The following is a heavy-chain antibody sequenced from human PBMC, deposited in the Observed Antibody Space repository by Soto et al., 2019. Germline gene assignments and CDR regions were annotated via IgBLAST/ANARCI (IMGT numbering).Heavy chain of an antibody. Sequence: QVLLVQSGPEVKKPGSSVKVSCKASGGTFNNYAINWVRQAPGKGLEWTGGLIPTFGTGNHAQKFQGSVTFTADESKPTAYMEPNIPGSEDTAIYYCASCDGTLVRGGRSSPYEMDVWGQGTTVIVSS. CDR3: ASCDGTLVRGGRSSPYEMDV. V-gene: IGHV1-69*01. D-gene: IGHD3-10*01. CDR1: GGTFNNYA. J-gene: IGHJ6*02. CDR2: LIPTFGTG.